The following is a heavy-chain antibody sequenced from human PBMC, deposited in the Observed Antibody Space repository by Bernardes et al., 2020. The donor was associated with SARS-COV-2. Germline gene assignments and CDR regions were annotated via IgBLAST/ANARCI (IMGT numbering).Heavy chain of an antibody. J-gene: IGHJ4*02. D-gene: IGHD3-10*01. CDR3: AKDINRMYGSGSYYPIFEY. V-gene: IGHV3-9*01. CDR1: GFIFGDYG. CDR2: ISWNSGSI. Sequence: GGSLRLSCAASGFIFGDYGMHWVRQPPGKGLEWVAGISWNSGSIGYADSVKGRFTIARDNAKNSLYLQMNSLRAEDTALYYCAKDINRMYGSGSYYPIFEYWGQGNLVTVSS.